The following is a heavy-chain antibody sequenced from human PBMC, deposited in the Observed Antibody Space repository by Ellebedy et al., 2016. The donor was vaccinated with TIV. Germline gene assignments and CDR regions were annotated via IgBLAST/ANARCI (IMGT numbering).Heavy chain of an antibody. D-gene: IGHD1-1*01. Sequence: MPSETLSLTCTVSGGSISSPSYYWGWIRQPPGKGLEWIGSIYYSGSTYYYLSLKRHVTMSIDTSKNQFSLKLSSVTAADTAVYYCARHHTVERGAIDYWGQGTLVTVSS. J-gene: IGHJ4*02. CDR2: IYYSGST. CDR3: ARHHTVERGAIDY. CDR1: GGSISSPSYY. V-gene: IGHV4-39*01.